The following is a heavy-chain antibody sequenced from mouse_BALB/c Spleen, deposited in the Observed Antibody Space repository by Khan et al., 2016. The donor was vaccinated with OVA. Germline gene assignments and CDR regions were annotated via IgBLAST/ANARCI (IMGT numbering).Heavy chain of an antibody. CDR1: GFTFSTYG. CDR2: ISSGGHYT. V-gene: IGHV5-6*01. J-gene: IGHJ3*01. Sequence: EVELVESGGDLVKTGGSLKLSCAASGFTFSTYGMSWVRQTPDKRLEWVATISSGGHYTYYIDSVKGRFTISRDNAKNILYLQMTSLRSEDTAMYYCARLADYYNSDGFAYWGQGTLVTVSA. D-gene: IGHD1-1*01. CDR3: ARLADYYNSDGFAY.